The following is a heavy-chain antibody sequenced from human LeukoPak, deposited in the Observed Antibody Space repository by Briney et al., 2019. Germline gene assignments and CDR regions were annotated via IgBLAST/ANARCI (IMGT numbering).Heavy chain of an antibody. J-gene: IGHJ3*02. Sequence: GGSLRLSCAASGFTFSSYWMSWVRQAPGKGLEWVANIKQDGSEKYYVDSVKGRFTISRDNAKNSLYLQMNSLRAEDTAVYYCARDLSGDYPKDSLDIWGQGTMVTVSS. CDR1: GFTFSSYW. V-gene: IGHV3-7*01. D-gene: IGHD4-17*01. CDR2: IKQDGSEK. CDR3: ARDLSGDYPKDSLDI.